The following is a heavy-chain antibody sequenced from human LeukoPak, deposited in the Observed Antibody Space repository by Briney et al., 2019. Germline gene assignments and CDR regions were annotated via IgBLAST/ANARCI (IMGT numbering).Heavy chain of an antibody. J-gene: IGHJ4*02. V-gene: IGHV3-7*01. CDR1: GFTFSSYW. CDR2: IKQDGSEK. D-gene: IGHD3-10*01. CDR3: ARAFYGSGSYCNN. Sequence: PGGSLRLSCAASGFTFSSYWMSWVRPAPGKGLEWVANIKQDGSEKYYVDSVKGRFTISRDNAKNSLYLQMNSLRAEDTAVYYCARAFYGSGSYCNNWGQGTLVTVSS.